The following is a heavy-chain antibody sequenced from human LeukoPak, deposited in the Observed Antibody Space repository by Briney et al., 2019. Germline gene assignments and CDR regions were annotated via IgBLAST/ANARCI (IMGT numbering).Heavy chain of an antibody. V-gene: IGHV6-1*01. Sequence: SQTLSLTCAISGASVSSNSAAWNWIRQSPSRGLEWLGRTYYRSKWSTDYAVFVKSRITINPDTSKNQFSPHLKSVTPEDTAVYYCARMVGNSPDYWGQGTLVTVSS. J-gene: IGHJ4*02. D-gene: IGHD2/OR15-2a*01. CDR2: TYYRSKWST. CDR1: GASVSSNSAA. CDR3: ARMVGNSPDY.